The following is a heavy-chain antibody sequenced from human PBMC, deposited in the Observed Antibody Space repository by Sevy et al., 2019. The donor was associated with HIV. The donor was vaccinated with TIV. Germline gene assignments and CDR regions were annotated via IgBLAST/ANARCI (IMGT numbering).Heavy chain of an antibody. V-gene: IGHV3-7*01. CDR1: GFTLDSYW. CDR3: VRAIAAHDSF. Sequence: GGSLRLACVVSGFTLDSYWMSWVRRTPGKGLEWVANVKQDGSVKYYVDSVKGRFTISRDNARNLVYLQMNSLRVDDTALYYCVRAIAAHDSFWGQGTLVTVSS. CDR2: VKQDGSVK. D-gene: IGHD6-13*01. J-gene: IGHJ4*02.